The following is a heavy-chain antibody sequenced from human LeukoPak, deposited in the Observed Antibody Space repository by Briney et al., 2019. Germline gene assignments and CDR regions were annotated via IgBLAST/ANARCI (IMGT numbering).Heavy chain of an antibody. CDR3: TNSNWYIRN. Sequence: GGSLRLSCAASGFTFSSYSMHWVRQAPGKGLVWVSRIGTDGSTTGYADSVKGRFTISRDNVKNTVYLQMNSLRVEDTAVYYCTNSNWYIRNWGQGTLVTVSS. CDR1: GFTFSSYS. D-gene: IGHD1/OR15-1a*01. J-gene: IGHJ4*02. V-gene: IGHV3-74*01. CDR2: IGTDGSTT.